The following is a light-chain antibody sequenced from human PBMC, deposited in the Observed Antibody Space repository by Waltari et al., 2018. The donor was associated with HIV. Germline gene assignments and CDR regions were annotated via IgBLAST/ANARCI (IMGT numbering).Light chain of an antibody. Sequence: DIELTQSPSTRSASVGDRVTITCRASQSISSWLAWYQQKPGKVPKLLIYKASTLQSGVPSRFSGSGSGTEFTLSISSLQPDDFATYYCQQYNTYSWTFGQGTKVEIK. CDR2: KAS. J-gene: IGKJ1*01. CDR1: QSISSW. V-gene: IGKV1-5*03. CDR3: QQYNTYSWT.